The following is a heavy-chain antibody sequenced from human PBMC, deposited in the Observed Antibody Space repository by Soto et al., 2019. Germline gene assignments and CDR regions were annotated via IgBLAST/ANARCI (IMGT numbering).Heavy chain of an antibody. CDR1: GYTFSNYW. Sequence: GESLKISCQGSGYTFSNYWIDWVRQMPGKGLEWMGVIYPGDSDTTYSPAFQGQVTISADKSISTAYLQWSSLKASDTAIYYCARRFFGSGRPYGMDVWGQGTTVTVSS. CDR3: ARRFFGSGRPYGMDV. CDR2: IYPGDSDT. J-gene: IGHJ6*02. D-gene: IGHD3-10*01. V-gene: IGHV5-51*01.